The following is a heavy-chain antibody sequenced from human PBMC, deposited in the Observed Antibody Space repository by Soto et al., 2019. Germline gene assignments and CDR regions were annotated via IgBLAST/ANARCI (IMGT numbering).Heavy chain of an antibody. J-gene: IGHJ2*01. CDR3: ARDSHNWHFDL. V-gene: IGHV1-69*08. CDR1: GGTFSSYT. Sequence: QVQLVQSGAEVKKPGSSVKVSCKASGGTFSSYTISWVRQAPGQGLEWMGRIIPILGIANYAQKFQGRVTITGDKSKSTAYMELSSLRSEDTAVYYCARDSHNWHFDLWGSGTLVTVSS. CDR2: IIPILGIA.